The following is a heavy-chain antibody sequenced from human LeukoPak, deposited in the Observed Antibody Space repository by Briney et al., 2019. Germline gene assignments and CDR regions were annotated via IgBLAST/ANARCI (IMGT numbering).Heavy chain of an antibody. CDR1: GVSISNYY. J-gene: IGHJ4*02. D-gene: IGHD3-22*01. V-gene: IGHV4-59*08. Sequence: SETLSLTCTVSGVSISNYYRSWIRQPPGKGLERIGYISNSGSTNYNPSLKSRVTISVDTSKNHFSLKLSSVTAADTAVYYCARHWRSFDSSGSYSFDYWGQGTLVTVSS. CDR3: ARHWRSFDSSGSYSFDY. CDR2: ISNSGST.